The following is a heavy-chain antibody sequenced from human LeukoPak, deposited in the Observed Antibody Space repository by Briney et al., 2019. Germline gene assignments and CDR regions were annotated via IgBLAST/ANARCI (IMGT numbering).Heavy chain of an antibody. CDR2: INPRGGSK. CDR1: GYTFTSYY. J-gene: IGHJ3*02. V-gene: IGHV1-46*01. Sequence: GASVKVTCKASGYTFTSYYMHWVRQAPGQGLEWMGIINPRGGSKSYAQKFQGRVTMTRATSTSTVYMELSSLRSEDTAVYYCARTPDIVVVPAAYDAFDIWGQGTMVTVSS. D-gene: IGHD2-2*01. CDR3: ARTPDIVVVPAAYDAFDI.